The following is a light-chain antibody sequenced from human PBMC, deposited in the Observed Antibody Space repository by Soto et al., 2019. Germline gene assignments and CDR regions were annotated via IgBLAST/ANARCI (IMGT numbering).Light chain of an antibody. CDR2: GAS. Sequence: EIVLTQSPGTLSLSPGERATLSCRASQSVRSSQLAWYQQKPGQSPRLLIYGASSRASGISDRFSGSGSGTDFTLTISRLEPEDFAVYYCQQYGSSLQSFGQGTKVEIK. CDR1: QSVRSSQ. CDR3: QQYGSSLQS. V-gene: IGKV3-20*01. J-gene: IGKJ1*01.